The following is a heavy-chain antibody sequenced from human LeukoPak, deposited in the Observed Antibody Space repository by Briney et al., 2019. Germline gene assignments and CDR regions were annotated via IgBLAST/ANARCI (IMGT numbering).Heavy chain of an antibody. CDR3: ASRDTATGLD. J-gene: IGHJ4*02. D-gene: IGHD5-18*01. CDR1: GGSFSGYY. V-gene: IGHV4-34*01. Sequence: SETLSLTCAVYGGSFSGYYWSWIRQPPGKGLEWIGEINHSGSTNYNPSLKSRVTISVDTSKNQFSLKLNSVTAADTAVYYCASRDTATGLDWGQGTLVTVSP. CDR2: INHSGST.